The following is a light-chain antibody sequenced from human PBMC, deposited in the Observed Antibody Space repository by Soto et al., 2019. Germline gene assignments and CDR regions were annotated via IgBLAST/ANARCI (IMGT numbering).Light chain of an antibody. CDR3: QQYGNLPVT. J-gene: IGKJ3*01. CDR2: GAT. V-gene: IGKV3-20*01. CDR1: QTVSSSY. Sequence: VLTQSPGTLSLSPGERSTLTCRASQTVSSSYVAWFQVKPGQAPRLLIYGATTRATGIPDRFSGSGSRTDFTLTISRLEPEDFVMYYCQQYGNLPVTFGPGTRVEIK.